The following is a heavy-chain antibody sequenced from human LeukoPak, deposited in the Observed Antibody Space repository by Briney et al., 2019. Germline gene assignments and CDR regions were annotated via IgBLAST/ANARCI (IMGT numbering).Heavy chain of an antibody. V-gene: IGHV3-9*01. D-gene: IGHD5-12*01. Sequence: GGYLRLSCAASRFTFDDYAMHWVRQAPGQGLEWVSGISWNSGSIGYADSVKGRVTISRDNAKNSLYLQMNSLRAEDTALYYCAKDSVDGVFDYWGQGTLVTVSS. CDR1: RFTFDDYA. J-gene: IGHJ4*02. CDR2: ISWNSGSI. CDR3: AKDSVDGVFDY.